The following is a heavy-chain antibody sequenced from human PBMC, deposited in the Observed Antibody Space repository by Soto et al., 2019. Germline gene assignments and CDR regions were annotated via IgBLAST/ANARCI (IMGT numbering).Heavy chain of an antibody. CDR3: ASGTLSGYSSGWYSRAFGI. CDR2: IYSGGST. Sequence: PWCSLELSCAASGVSVSSNYMSWVRKAKGKGLEWVSVIYSGGSTYYADSVKGRFTISRDNSKNTLYLQMSSLRAEDTAVYYCASGTLSGYSSGWYSRAFGIWGQGTMVSV. V-gene: IGHV3-53*01. J-gene: IGHJ3*02. D-gene: IGHD6-19*01. CDR1: GVSVSSNY.